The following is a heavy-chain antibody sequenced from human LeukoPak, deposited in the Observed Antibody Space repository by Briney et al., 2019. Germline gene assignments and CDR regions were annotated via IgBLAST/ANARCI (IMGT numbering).Heavy chain of an antibody. CDR3: ARERYSSGWYGKYYYYYYMDV. J-gene: IGHJ6*03. CDR1: GFTFSSYS. Sequence: GGSLRLSCAASGFTFSSYSMNWVRQAPGKGLEWVSFISSSSSSIYYADSVKGRFTISRDNAKNSLYLQMNSLRAEDTAVYYCARERYSSGWYGKYYYYYYMDVWGKGTTVTISS. CDR2: ISSSSSSI. V-gene: IGHV3-48*01. D-gene: IGHD6-19*01.